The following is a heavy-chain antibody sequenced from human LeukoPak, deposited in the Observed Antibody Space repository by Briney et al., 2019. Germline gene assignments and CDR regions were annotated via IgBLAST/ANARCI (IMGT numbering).Heavy chain of an antibody. CDR3: ARTGIAARPTVWFDP. D-gene: IGHD6-6*01. CDR2: INSDGSST. Sequence: GGSLRLSCAASGFTFSSYWMHWVRQAPGKGLVWVSHINSDGSSTHYADSVKGRFTISRDNAKHTLYLQMNSLRAEDTAVYYCARTGIAARPTVWFDPWRQGTLVTVPS. V-gene: IGHV3-74*01. J-gene: IGHJ5*02. CDR1: GFTFSSYW.